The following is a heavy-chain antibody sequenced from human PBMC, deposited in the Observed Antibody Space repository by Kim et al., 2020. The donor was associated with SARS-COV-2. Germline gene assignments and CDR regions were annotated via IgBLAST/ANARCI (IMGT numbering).Heavy chain of an antibody. D-gene: IGHD3-22*01. CDR3: ASSMGDSSGYYLFPPDY. J-gene: IGHJ4*02. CDR1: GFTFSSYE. CDR2: ISSSGSTI. V-gene: IGHV3-48*03. Sequence: GGSLRLSCAASGFTFSSYEMNWVRQAPGKGLEWVSYISSSGSTIYYADSVKGRFTISRDNAKNSLYLQMNSLRAEDTAVYYCASSMGDSSGYYLFPPDYWGQGTLVTVSS.